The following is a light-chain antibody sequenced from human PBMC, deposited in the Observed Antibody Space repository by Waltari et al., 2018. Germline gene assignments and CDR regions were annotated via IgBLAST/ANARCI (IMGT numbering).Light chain of an antibody. Sequence: QSVLTQPPSASGTPGQRVTISCSGSYSNIGNNPVNWYQQLPGTAPKLLIHSTSQRPSGVPARFSGSTSGTSVSLAISGLQSDDEADYYCATWDGSLEGYVFGTGTKVSVL. CDR2: STS. V-gene: IGLV1-44*01. CDR3: ATWDGSLEGYV. J-gene: IGLJ1*01. CDR1: YSNIGNNP.